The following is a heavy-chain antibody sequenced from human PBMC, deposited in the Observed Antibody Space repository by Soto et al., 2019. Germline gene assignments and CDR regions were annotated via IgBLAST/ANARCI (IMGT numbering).Heavy chain of an antibody. CDR3: ARGGYYDFWSGYYKEDNWFDP. D-gene: IGHD3-3*01. V-gene: IGHV3-30-3*01. J-gene: IGHJ5*02. CDR2: ISYDGSNK. CDR1: GFTFSSYA. Sequence: SLRLSCAASGFTFSSYAMHWVRQAPGKGLEWVAVISYDGSNKYYADSVKGRFTISRDNAKNSLYLQMNSLRAEDTAVYYCARGGYYDFWSGYYKEDNWFDPWGQGTLVTVSS.